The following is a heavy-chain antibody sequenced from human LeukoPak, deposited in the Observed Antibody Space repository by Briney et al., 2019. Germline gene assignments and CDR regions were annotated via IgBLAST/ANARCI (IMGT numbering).Heavy chain of an antibody. CDR1: GFTFDDYG. J-gene: IGHJ4*02. D-gene: IGHD6-19*01. V-gene: IGHV3-20*04. CDR3: ARAIAEAGTDS. Sequence: GGSLRLSCAASGFTFDDYGMSWVRQAPGKGLEWVSGINWNGSGAGYADSVKGRFTISRDNAKKTLYLQMNTLRAEDTAMYYCARAIAEAGTDSWGQGTLVTVSS. CDR2: INWNGSGA.